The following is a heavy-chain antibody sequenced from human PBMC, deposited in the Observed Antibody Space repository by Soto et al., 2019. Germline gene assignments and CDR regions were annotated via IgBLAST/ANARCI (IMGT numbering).Heavy chain of an antibody. CDR2: IFYSGST. CDR1: GGSISCGGYY. CDR3: ARGQYCSGGSCYAPGDGYYYYYGMDV. J-gene: IGHJ6*02. D-gene: IGHD2-15*01. Sequence: SETLSLTCTVSGGSISCGGYYWSWIRQHPGKGLEWIGYIFYSGSTYYNPSLKSRVTISVDTSKNQFSLKLSSVTAADTAVYYCARGQYCSGGSCYAPGDGYYYYYGMDVWGQGTTVTVSS. V-gene: IGHV4-31*03.